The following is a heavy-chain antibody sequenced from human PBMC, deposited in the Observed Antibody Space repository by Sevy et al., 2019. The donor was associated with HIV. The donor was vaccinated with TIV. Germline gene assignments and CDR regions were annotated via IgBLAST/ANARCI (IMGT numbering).Heavy chain of an antibody. CDR2: INAYNGNT. Sequence: ASVKVSCKASGYTFTNYGITWVRQAPGQGLEWMGWINAYNGNTNYAQKLQSRVTMTTDTSTSTAYMELRSLRSDDTAVYYCATDESFSMIVVDLDYWGQGTLVTVSS. D-gene: IGHD3-22*01. V-gene: IGHV1-18*01. CDR1: GYTFTNYG. J-gene: IGHJ4*02. CDR3: ATDESFSMIVVDLDY.